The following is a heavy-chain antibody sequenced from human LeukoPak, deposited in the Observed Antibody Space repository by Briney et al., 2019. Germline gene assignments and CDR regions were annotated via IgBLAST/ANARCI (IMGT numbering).Heavy chain of an antibody. D-gene: IGHD3-10*02. CDR2: ISSSSGSTI. J-gene: IGHJ6*04. CDR3: AELGITMIGGV. V-gene: IGHV3-48*03. Sequence: PGGSLRLSCAASGFTFSSYEMNWVRQAPGEGLEWVSYISSSSGSTICYADSVKGRFTISRDNAKNSLYLQMNSLRAEDTAVYYCAELGITMIGGVWGKGTTVTISS. CDR1: GFTFSSYE.